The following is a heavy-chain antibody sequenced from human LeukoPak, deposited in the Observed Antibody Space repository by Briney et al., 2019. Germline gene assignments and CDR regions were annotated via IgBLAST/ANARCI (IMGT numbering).Heavy chain of an antibody. Sequence: SETLSLTCTVSGGSISSYYRSWIRQPPGKGLEWIGYIYYSGSTNYNPSLKSRVTISVDTSKNQFSLKLSSVTAADTAVYYCARVGYYYGSGSPVGWFDPWGQGTLVTVSS. CDR3: ARVGYYYGSGSPVGWFDP. CDR1: GGSISSYY. D-gene: IGHD3-10*01. J-gene: IGHJ5*02. CDR2: IYYSGST. V-gene: IGHV4-59*01.